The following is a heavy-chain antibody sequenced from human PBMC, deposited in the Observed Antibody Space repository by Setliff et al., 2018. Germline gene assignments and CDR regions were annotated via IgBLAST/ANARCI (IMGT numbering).Heavy chain of an antibody. V-gene: IGHV4-61*09. CDR3: AREQSNYDFWSGYYGSYYYYMDV. CDR2: IYTSGST. D-gene: IGHD3-3*01. Sequence: PSETLSLTCTVSGGSISSGSYYWSWIRQPAGKGLEWIGHIYTSGSTNYTPSLKSRVTISVDTSKNQFSLKLSSVTAADTAVYYCAREQSNYDFWSGYYGSYYYYMDVWGKGTTVTVSS. CDR1: GGSISSGSYY. J-gene: IGHJ6*03.